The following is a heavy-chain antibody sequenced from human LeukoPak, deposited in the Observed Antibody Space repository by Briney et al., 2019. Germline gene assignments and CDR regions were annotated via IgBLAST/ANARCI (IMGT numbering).Heavy chain of an antibody. D-gene: IGHD4-17*01. CDR1: GFTFSSYS. CDR3: ARGYGFDY. J-gene: IGHJ4*02. V-gene: IGHV3-48*04. CDR2: ISSSSSTI. Sequence: GGSLRLSCAASGFTFSSYSMNWVRQAPGKGLEWVSYISSSSSTIYYADSVKGRFTISRDNAKKMLYLQMNSLRAEDTAVYYCARGYGFDYWGQGALVTVSS.